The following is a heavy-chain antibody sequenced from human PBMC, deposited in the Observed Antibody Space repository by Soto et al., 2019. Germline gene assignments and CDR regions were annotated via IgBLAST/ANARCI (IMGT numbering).Heavy chain of an antibody. CDR3: ETSAGRDGYSFDY. CDR2: IIPMFGTP. CDR1: VVTFNRQD. J-gene: IGHJ4*02. D-gene: IGHD5-12*01. V-gene: IGHV1-69*13. Sequence: SGKLSCKATVVTFNRQDMRWVRHDPGQGLEWMGGIIPMFGTPHYAEKFQDRVTITADESTGTAYLELSSLTSEDTAVYYCETSAGRDGYSFDYCGPGTLVTVSS.